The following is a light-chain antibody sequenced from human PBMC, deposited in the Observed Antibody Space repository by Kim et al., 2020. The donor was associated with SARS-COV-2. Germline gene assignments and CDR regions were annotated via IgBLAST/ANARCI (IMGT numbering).Light chain of an antibody. CDR2: RDN. J-gene: IGLJ3*02. CDR3: ATWDDSLDAWV. Sequence: GQGVTISCSGSNSNIEVKAVQRSQQLPGTDPKLLIYRDNQRPSGVPDRLSASKSGTSASLALSGLLSEDEADYYCATWDDSLDAWVFGGGTQLTVL. CDR1: NSNIEVKA. V-gene: IGLV1-44*01.